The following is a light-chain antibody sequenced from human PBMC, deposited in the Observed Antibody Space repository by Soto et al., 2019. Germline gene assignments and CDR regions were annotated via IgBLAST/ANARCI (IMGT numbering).Light chain of an antibody. V-gene: IGKV1-39*01. Sequence: DLQMTQSPSSLSASVGDRVTITCRASQSISYYLSWYQLKPGKVPKLLISAASSLQSGVPSRFSGSGSVTDFTLTISSLQPEDFATYYCQQSSSIPRTFGQGTKLEIK. CDR2: AAS. CDR1: QSISYY. J-gene: IGKJ2*01. CDR3: QQSSSIPRT.